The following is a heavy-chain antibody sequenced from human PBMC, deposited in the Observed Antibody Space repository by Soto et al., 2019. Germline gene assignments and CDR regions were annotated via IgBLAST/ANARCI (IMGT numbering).Heavy chain of an antibody. D-gene: IGHD3-3*01. Sequence: PSETLSLTCAVYGGSFSGYYWNWIRQPPGKGLEWMGEIDHSGYTNYNPSLKSRVTISVDTSKNQFSLRLTSVTAADTAVYYCARVRDWLDPWGQGTLVTVSS. J-gene: IGHJ5*02. CDR1: GGSFSGYY. V-gene: IGHV4-34*01. CDR2: IDHSGYT. CDR3: ARVRDWLDP.